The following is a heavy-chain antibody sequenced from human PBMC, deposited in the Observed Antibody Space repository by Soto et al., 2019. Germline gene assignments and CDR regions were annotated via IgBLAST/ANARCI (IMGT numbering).Heavy chain of an antibody. CDR1: GFTFSSYA. Sequence: GGSLRLSCAASGFTFSSYAMHWVRQAPGKGLEWVAVISYDGSNKYYADSVKGRFTISRDNSKNTLYLQMNSLRAEDTAVYYCAKDSELHSRLSYYYYGMDVWGQGTTVTVSS. CDR2: ISYDGSNK. J-gene: IGHJ6*02. V-gene: IGHV3-30-3*01. CDR3: AKDSELHSRLSYYYYGMDV. D-gene: IGHD1-26*01.